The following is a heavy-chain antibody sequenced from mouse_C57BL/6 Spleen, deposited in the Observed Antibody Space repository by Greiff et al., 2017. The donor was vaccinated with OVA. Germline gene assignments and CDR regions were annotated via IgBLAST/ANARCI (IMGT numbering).Heavy chain of an antibody. V-gene: IGHV1-52*01. CDR2: IDPSDSET. D-gene: IGHD3-2*02. J-gene: IGHJ3*01. CDR3: ARSCDSSGYLPFAY. CDR1: GYTFTSYW. Sequence: VKLQESGAELVRPGSSVKLSCKASGYTFTSYWMHWVKQRPIQGLEWIGNIDPSDSETHYNQKFKDKATLTVDKSSSTAYMQLSSLTSEDSAVYYCARSCDSSGYLPFAYWGQGTLVTVSA.